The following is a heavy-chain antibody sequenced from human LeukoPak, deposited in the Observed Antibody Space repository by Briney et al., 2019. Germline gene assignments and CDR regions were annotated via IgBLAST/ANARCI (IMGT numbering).Heavy chain of an antibody. CDR2: ISGGGGSR. Sequence: GGSLRLSCAASGITFSSYSMAWVRQAPGKGLEWVSGISGGGGSRDYADSVKGRHTISRDNYKNTLYLQMNSLRAEDTAVYYCAKGIAAAGTKSNFDYWGQGTLVTVSS. D-gene: IGHD6-13*01. CDR1: GITFSSYS. J-gene: IGHJ4*02. CDR3: AKGIAAAGTKSNFDY. V-gene: IGHV3-23*01.